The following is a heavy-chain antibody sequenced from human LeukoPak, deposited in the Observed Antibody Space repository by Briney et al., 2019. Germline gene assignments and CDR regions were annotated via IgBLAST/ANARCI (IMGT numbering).Heavy chain of an antibody. D-gene: IGHD7-27*01. CDR2: IIPFFGTT. V-gene: IGHV1-69*13. J-gene: IGHJ4*02. Sequence: SVKVSCKASGGTFSSFAISWVRQAPGQGLEWMGGIIPFFGTTNYAQKFQGRVTITADESTNTPYMELSSLRFEDTAVYYCARDPLGYFDYWGQGTLVTVSS. CDR1: GGTFSSFA. CDR3: ARDPLGYFDY.